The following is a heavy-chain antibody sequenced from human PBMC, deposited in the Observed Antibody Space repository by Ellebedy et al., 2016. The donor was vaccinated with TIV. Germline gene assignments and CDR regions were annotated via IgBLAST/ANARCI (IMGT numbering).Heavy chain of an antibody. CDR3: AARKGGTYGDWDY. Sequence: GESLKISCAASGFTFSSYAMSWVRQAPGKGLEWVSAISGSGGSTYYADSVKGRFTISRDNSKNTLYLQMNSLRAEDTAVYYCAARKGGTYGDWDYWGQGTLVTVSS. CDR2: ISGSGGST. CDR1: GFTFSSYA. J-gene: IGHJ4*02. D-gene: IGHD4-17*01. V-gene: IGHV3-23*01.